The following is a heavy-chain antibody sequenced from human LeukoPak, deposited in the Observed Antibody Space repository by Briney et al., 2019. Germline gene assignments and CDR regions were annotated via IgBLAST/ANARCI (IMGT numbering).Heavy chain of an antibody. CDR3: AKDRRFLEWLTGFDY. J-gene: IGHJ4*02. D-gene: IGHD3-3*01. Sequence: GGSLRLSCAASGFSFSSYAMTWARQAPVKGLEWVSAISGDGTRTYYADSVKGRFTISRDNSKNTLYLEMSSLRAEDTAVYYCAKDRRFLEWLTGFDYWGQGTLVTVSS. CDR2: ISGDGTRT. V-gene: IGHV3-23*01. CDR1: GFSFSSYA.